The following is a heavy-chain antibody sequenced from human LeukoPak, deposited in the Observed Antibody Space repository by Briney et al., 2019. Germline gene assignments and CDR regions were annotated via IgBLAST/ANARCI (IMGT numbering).Heavy chain of an antibody. Sequence: PGGSLRLSCAASGLTFSNHTMTWVRQSPGRGLEWVSGITGSGGNTYYADSVKGRFTISRDNSKNTLYLQMNSLRAENTAVYYCASSSYGPLDVDYWGQGTLVTVSS. D-gene: IGHD3-10*01. CDR3: ASSSYGPLDVDY. J-gene: IGHJ4*02. CDR2: ITGSGGNT. V-gene: IGHV3-23*01. CDR1: GLTFSNHT.